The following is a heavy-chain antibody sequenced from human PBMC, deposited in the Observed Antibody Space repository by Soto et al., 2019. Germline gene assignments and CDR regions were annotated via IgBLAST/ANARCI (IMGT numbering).Heavy chain of an antibody. CDR3: ARGSGYYGSRPLGFDY. D-gene: IGHD3-10*01. J-gene: IGHJ4*02. CDR1: GGSFSGYY. Sequence: KASETLSLTCAVYGGSFSGYYWSWIRQPPGKGLEWIGEINHSGSTNYNPSLKSRVTISVDTSKNQFSLKLSSVTAADTAVYYCARGSGYYGSRPLGFDYWGQGTLVTVS. V-gene: IGHV4-34*01. CDR2: INHSGST.